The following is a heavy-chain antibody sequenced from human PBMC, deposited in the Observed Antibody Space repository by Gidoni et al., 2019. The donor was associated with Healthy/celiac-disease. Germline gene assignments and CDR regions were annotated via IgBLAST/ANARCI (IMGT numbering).Heavy chain of an antibody. CDR2: IYHSGST. CDR3: AREPYYYDSSGYWGFDY. J-gene: IGHJ4*02. CDR1: GGSISSSNW. Sequence: QVQLQESRPGLVKPSGTLSLTCAVSGGSISSSNWWSWVRQPPGKGLEWIGEIYHSGSTNYNPSLKSRVTISVDKSKNQFSLKLSSVTAADTAVYYCAREPYYYDSSGYWGFDYWGQGTLVTVSS. D-gene: IGHD3-22*01. V-gene: IGHV4-4*02.